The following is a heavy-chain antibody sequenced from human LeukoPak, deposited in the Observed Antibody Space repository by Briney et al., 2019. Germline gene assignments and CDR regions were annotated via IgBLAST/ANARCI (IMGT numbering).Heavy chain of an antibody. Sequence: PGGSLRLSCVASGFTFSDSAMHWVRQASGKGLEWVGRIRSKGYSSATAYAASVKGRFTISRDDSKNTAYLQMDSLKTEDTAVYYCTRRKTGSYYYCMDVWGKGTTVTVSS. D-gene: IGHD1-26*01. CDR1: GFTFSDSA. CDR2: IRSKGYSSAT. CDR3: TRRKTGSYYYCMDV. J-gene: IGHJ6*03. V-gene: IGHV3-73*01.